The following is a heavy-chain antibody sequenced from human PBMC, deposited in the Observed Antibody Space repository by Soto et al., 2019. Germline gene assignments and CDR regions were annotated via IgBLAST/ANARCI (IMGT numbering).Heavy chain of an antibody. D-gene: IGHD1-26*01. CDR3: AKDARSGSYYFDY. J-gene: IGHJ4*02. CDR2: ISWNSGSI. CDR1: GFTFDDYA. V-gene: IGHV3-9*01. Sequence: GGSLRLSCAASGFTFDDYAMHWVRQAPGKGLEWVSGISWNSGSIGYADSVKGRFTISRDNAKNSLYLQMNSLRAEDTALYYCAKDARSGSYYFDYWGQGTLVTVSS.